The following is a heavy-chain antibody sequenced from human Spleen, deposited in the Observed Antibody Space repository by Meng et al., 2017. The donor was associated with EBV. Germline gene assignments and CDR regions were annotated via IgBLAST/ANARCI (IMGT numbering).Heavy chain of an antibody. J-gene: IGHJ5*02. CDR2: IYWDDDK. CDR3: AHQIDANWFDP. D-gene: IGHD2/OR15-2a*01. V-gene: IGHV2-5*02. Sequence: QITLKQSGPTPVKPPQTLTLTCTFSGFSLSTRGVSVGWIRQPPGKALEWLALIYWDDDKRYSPSLINRLTITKDTSKNQVVLTMTNMDPVDTATYYCAHQIDANWFDPWGQGTLVTVSS. CDR1: GFSLSTRGVS.